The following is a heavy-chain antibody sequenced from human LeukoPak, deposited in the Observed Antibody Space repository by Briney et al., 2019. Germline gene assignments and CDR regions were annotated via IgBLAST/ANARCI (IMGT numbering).Heavy chain of an antibody. D-gene: IGHD2-15*01. Sequence: GGSLRLSCAASGFTFSSYGMHWVRQAPGKGLEWVAVISYDGSNKYYADSVKGRFTISRDNSKNTLYLQMNSLRAEDTAVYYCAKSRRIVVVVAALDYWGQGTLVTVSS. CDR1: GFTFSSYG. CDR3: AKSRRIVVVVAALDY. J-gene: IGHJ4*02. CDR2: ISYDGSNK. V-gene: IGHV3-30*18.